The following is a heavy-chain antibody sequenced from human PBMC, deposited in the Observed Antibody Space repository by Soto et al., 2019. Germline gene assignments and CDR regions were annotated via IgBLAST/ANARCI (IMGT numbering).Heavy chain of an antibody. J-gene: IGHJ5*02. Sequence: GASGKASSEAPCFTIAKNVISWVRQAPGQGLQWMGWISRYNDNTNYAQNFQGRVTMTIDTSTSTAYMELRSLSSDDTAVYYCARESAVAAHDPRGQGGLDTVS. CDR3: ARESAVAAHDP. V-gene: IGHV1-18*01. CDR1: CFTIAKNV. CDR2: ISRYNDNT. D-gene: IGHD6-19*01.